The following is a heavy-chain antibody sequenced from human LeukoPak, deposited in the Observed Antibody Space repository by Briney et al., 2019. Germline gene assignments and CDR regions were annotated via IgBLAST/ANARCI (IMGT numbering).Heavy chain of an antibody. CDR1: GFTFSKYW. V-gene: IGHV3-7*03. CDR2: IKQDGKKI. D-gene: IGHD6-13*01. CDR3: ASVIAADGDDY. Sequence: PGGSLRLSCAASGFTFSKYWMTWVRQAPGKGLEWVANIKQDGKKINYVDSVKGRFTISRDNAKNSLYLQMNSVRAEDTAVYYCASVIAADGDDYWGQGTLVTVSS. J-gene: IGHJ4*02.